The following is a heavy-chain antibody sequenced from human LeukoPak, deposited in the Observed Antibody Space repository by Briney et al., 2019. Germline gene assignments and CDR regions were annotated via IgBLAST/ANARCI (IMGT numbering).Heavy chain of an antibody. Sequence: GGSLRLSCAASGFTFSDYYMSWIRQTPGKGLEWVSYISSSGSTIYYADSVKGRFTISRDNAKNSLYLQMNSLRAEDTAVYYCARAADCTNGVCYTGPPYYYYGMDVWGQGTTVTVSS. V-gene: IGHV3-11*01. J-gene: IGHJ6*02. CDR1: GFTFSDYY. CDR3: ARAADCTNGVCYTGPPYYYYGMDV. CDR2: ISSSGSTI. D-gene: IGHD2-8*01.